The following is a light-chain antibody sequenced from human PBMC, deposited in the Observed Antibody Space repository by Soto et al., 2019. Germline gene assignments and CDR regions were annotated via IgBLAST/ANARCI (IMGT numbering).Light chain of an antibody. Sequence: QSVLTQPPSASGTPGQWVTISCSGSSSDIGSNTVHWYQHLSGTAPKLLIYNGNHRPSGVPDRFSGCKSGTSASLAISGLQSEDEDDYYCAAWDDYLNGPVFGGGTKLTVL. CDR3: AAWDDYLNGPV. CDR2: NGN. V-gene: IGLV1-44*01. J-gene: IGLJ2*01. CDR1: SSDIGSNT.